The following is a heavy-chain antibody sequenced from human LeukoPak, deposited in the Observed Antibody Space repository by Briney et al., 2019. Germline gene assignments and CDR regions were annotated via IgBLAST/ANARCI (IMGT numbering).Heavy chain of an antibody. CDR1: GFTFSSYG. CDR3: ARGTVTSDAFDI. D-gene: IGHD4-17*01. J-gene: IGHJ3*02. V-gene: IGHV3-30*03. CDR2: ISYDGSNK. Sequence: GRSLRLSCAASGFTFSSYGMHWVRQAPGKGLEWVAVISYDGSNKYYADSVKGRFTISRDNSKNTLYLQMNSLRAEDTAVYYCARGTVTSDAFDIWGQGTMVTVSS.